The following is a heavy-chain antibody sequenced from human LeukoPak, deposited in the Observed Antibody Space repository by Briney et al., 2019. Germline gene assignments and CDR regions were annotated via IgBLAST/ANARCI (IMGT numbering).Heavy chain of an antibody. J-gene: IGHJ1*01. CDR1: GFTLIGYW. D-gene: IGHD6-25*01. Sequence: PGGSLRLSCAASGFTLIGYWMSWVRQAPGKGLEGVANIKEDGSEKYFVDSVKGRFTISRDNSKNTLDLQMFSLRVEDTAVYYCAKEPNSYSSGWYFEDWGQGTLVTVSS. V-gene: IGHV3-7*01. CDR3: AKEPNSYSSGWYFED. CDR2: IKEDGSEK.